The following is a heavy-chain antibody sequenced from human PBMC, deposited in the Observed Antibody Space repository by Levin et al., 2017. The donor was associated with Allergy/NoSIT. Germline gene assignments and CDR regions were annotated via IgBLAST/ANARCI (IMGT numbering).Heavy chain of an antibody. V-gene: IGHV3-30*18. CDR1: GFTFSSYG. J-gene: IGHJ4*02. Sequence: GGSLRLSCAASGFTFSSYGMHWVRQAPGKGLEWVAVISYDGSNKYYADSVKGRFTISRDNSKNTLYLQMNSLRAEDTAVYYCAKDISLGGIDYGELLFDYWGQGTLVTVSS. CDR2: ISYDGSNK. CDR3: AKDISLGGIDYGELLFDY. D-gene: IGHD4-17*01.